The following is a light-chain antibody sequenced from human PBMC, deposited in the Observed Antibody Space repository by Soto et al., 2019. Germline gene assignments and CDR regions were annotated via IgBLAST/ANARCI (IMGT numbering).Light chain of an antibody. V-gene: IGKV1-33*01. J-gene: IGKJ4*01. Sequence: DLQMTQSPSSLSASVGDRVTITCQASQDISNYLNWYKQKPGKAPKLLIYDASNLETEHPSRFSGSGSGTYFTFTISSLQPEDIATYYCQQYDNLPPLTFGGGTKVEIK. CDR3: QQYDNLPPLT. CDR1: QDISNY. CDR2: DAS.